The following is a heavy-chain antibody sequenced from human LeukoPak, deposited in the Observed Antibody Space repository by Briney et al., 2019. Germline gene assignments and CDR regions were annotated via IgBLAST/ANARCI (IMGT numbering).Heavy chain of an antibody. CDR2: ISGSGGST. Sequence: LRLSXXXXXFTFXXXAMSGVGQXPGKGLEWVSAISGSGGSTYYAASVKRRFTISRDDSKNTLYLQMNSLRAEDTAIYYCVKDDSSGYYYPDYWGQGTLVTVSS. D-gene: IGHD3-22*01. J-gene: IGHJ4*02. CDR3: VKDDSSGYYYPDY. V-gene: IGHV3-23*01. CDR1: XFTFXXXA.